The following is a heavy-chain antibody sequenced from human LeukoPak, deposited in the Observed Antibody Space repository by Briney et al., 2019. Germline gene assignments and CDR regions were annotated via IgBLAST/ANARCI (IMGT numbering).Heavy chain of an antibody. Sequence: SQTLSLTCTVPGGSISSGGYYWSWIRQPPGKGLEWIGYIYHSGSTYYNPSLKSRVTISVDRSKNQFSLKLSSVTAADTAVYYCASNLIAAAVHFDYWGQGTLVTVSS. CDR1: GGSISSGGYY. CDR2: IYHSGST. D-gene: IGHD6-13*01. CDR3: ASNLIAAAVHFDY. V-gene: IGHV4-30-2*01. J-gene: IGHJ4*02.